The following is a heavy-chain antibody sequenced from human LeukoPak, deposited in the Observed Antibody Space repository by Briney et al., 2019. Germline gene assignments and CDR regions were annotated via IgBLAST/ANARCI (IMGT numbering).Heavy chain of an antibody. CDR1: GFTFDDYA. D-gene: IGHD3-16*01. CDR3: AKGYYQTERPFDY. J-gene: IGHJ4*02. Sequence: GGSLRLSCAASGFTFDDYAMHWVRQAPGKGLEWVSGISWNSGSIGYADSVKGRFTISRDNAKNSLYLQMNSLRAEDTALYYCAKGYYQTERPFDYWGQGTLVTVSS. CDR2: ISWNSGSI. V-gene: IGHV3-9*01.